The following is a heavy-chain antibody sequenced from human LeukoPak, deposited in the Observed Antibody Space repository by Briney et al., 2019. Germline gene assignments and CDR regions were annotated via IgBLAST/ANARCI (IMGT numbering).Heavy chain of an antibody. V-gene: IGHV4-59*01. D-gene: IGHD5-24*01. J-gene: IGHJ4*02. CDR2: IYYSGST. Sequence: SETLSLTCTVSGGSISSYYWSWIRQPPGKGLEWIGYIYYSGSTNYNPSLKSRVTISVDTSKNQFSLKLSSVTAADTAVYYCAGSRDGYKLGYWGQGTLVTVSS. CDR1: GGSISSYY. CDR3: AGSRDGYKLGY.